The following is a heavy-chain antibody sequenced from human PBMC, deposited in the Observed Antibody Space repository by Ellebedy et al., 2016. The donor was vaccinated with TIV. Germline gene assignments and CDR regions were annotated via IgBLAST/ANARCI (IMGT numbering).Heavy chain of an antibody. CDR3: ARSGDAWGIDF. V-gene: IGHV1-3*01. J-gene: IGHJ4*02. Sequence: AASVKVSCQASGYALTHYGLHWVRQAPGQGLEWMAWINGGDGYPKYSWKFQARVSFTRDTSATTAYMELSSLTSEDTAVYYCARSGDAWGIDFWGQGTLVTVSS. CDR1: GYALTHYG. D-gene: IGHD3-16*01. CDR2: INGGDGYP.